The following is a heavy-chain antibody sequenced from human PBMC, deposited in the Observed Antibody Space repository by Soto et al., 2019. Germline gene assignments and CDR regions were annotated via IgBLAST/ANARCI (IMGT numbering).Heavy chain of an antibody. J-gene: IGHJ5*02. D-gene: IGHD6-19*01. V-gene: IGHV3-30*18. Sequence: QVHLVESGGGLVQPGTSLRLSCAASGFTLSSHGMHWVRQAPGKGLEWVAMMSHDGTAEYYLDSVKGRFTISRDISKNTVFLQMDSLRPEDTAMWYCAKDWGGSGWYNYLDPWGQGTLVTVSS. CDR3: AKDWGGSGWYNYLDP. CDR2: MSHDGTAE. CDR1: GFTLSSHG.